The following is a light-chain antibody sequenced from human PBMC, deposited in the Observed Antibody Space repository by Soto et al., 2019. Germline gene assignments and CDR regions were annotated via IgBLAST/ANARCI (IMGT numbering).Light chain of an antibody. CDR2: AAS. Sequence: DIPLTQSPSSLSASVGDRVTITCRANQGISNYLAWYQQKPGIVPKLLIYAASTLQSGVPSRFSGSGSGTDFTLTISSLQPEDVATYYCQKYNSAPHTFGPGTKVDIK. CDR3: QKYNSAPHT. CDR1: QGISNY. J-gene: IGKJ3*01. V-gene: IGKV1-27*01.